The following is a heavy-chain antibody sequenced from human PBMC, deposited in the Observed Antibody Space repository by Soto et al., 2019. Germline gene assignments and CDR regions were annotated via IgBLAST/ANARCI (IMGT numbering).Heavy chain of an antibody. Sequence: ASVKVSCKASGYTFTGYYMHWVRQAPGQGLEWMGWINPNSGGTNYAEKFQGRVTMTRDTSTSTAYMELSRLRSDDTAVYYSARVVGVDYGDYVGYFDSWGQGTLVTASS. D-gene: IGHD4-17*01. CDR2: INPNSGGT. V-gene: IGHV1-2*02. CDR1: GYTFTGYY. CDR3: ARVVGVDYGDYVGYFDS. J-gene: IGHJ4*02.